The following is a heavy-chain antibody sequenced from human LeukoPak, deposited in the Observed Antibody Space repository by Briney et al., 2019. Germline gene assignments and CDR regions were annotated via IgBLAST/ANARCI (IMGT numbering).Heavy chain of an antibody. CDR1: GGSISSGSYH. Sequence: SETLSLTCTVSGGSISSGSYHCSWIRQPAGKGLEWIERIYTSGSTNYNPSLKSRVTISVDTSKNQFSLKLSSVTAADTAVYYCASGRGDGYDFDYWGQGTLLTVSS. D-gene: IGHD5-24*01. CDR3: ASGRGDGYDFDY. J-gene: IGHJ4*02. V-gene: IGHV4-61*02. CDR2: IYTSGST.